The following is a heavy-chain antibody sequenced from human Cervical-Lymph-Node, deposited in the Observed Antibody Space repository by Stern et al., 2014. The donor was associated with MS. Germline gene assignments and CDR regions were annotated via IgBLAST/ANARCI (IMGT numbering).Heavy chain of an antibody. CDR3: ARGGRGVGLEY. CDR2: VSYDGTQR. Sequence: QVQLVQSGGGVVQPGRSLSLSCVAPGFTFSTYAMHWVRQAPGKGLEWVAFVSYDGTQRNSTDSVKARFTISRDNSKNTLYLHMNSLRDEDTAVYFCARGGRGVGLEYWGQGALVTVSS. D-gene: IGHD3-10*01. J-gene: IGHJ4*02. CDR1: GFTFSTYA. V-gene: IGHV3-30-3*01.